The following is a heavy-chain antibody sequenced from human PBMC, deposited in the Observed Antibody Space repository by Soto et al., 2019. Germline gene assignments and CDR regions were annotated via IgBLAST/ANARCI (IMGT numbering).Heavy chain of an antibody. CDR1: GFTFSDYF. CDR2: IKQDGNER. J-gene: IGHJ4*02. V-gene: IGHV3-7*01. Sequence: EVQLVDSGGALVQPGASLRLSCAASGFTFSDYFMTWVRQAPGKGLEWVATIKQDGNERYYVDSVKGRFTISRDNAKNSLYLQKNALRAEDTDVYYCAIGHWLGCWGQGTLVTVSS. CDR3: AIGHWLGC. D-gene: IGHD6-19*01.